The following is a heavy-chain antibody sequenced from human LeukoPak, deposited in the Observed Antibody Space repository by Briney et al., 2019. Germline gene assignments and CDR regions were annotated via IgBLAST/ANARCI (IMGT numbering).Heavy chain of an antibody. CDR3: AKGGWTTCFDP. D-gene: IGHD3/OR15-3a*01. CDR1: VFTFRNYS. J-gene: IGHJ5*02. Sequence: GGSLRLSFTASVFTFRNYSMTWVRQAPGKGLEWVSTVRGLTTDTYYAVSVKGRFTISRDNAKNTLYMQMQSLRTEDTALYDCAKGGWTTCFDPWGQGTLVTVSS. CDR2: VRGLTTDT. V-gene: IGHV3-23*01.